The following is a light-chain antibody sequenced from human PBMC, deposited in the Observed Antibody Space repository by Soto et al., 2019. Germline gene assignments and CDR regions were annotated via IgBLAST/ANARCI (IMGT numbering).Light chain of an antibody. CDR1: QSISSW. CDR3: QQYNSYSWT. CDR2: DAS. Sequence: DIQMTQSPSTLSASVGDRVTIHCRASQSISSWLAWYQQKPGKAPKLLIYDASSLESGVPSRFSGSGSGTEFTLTISSLQPDDFATYYCQQYNSYSWTFGQGTKVDIK. J-gene: IGKJ1*01. V-gene: IGKV1-5*01.